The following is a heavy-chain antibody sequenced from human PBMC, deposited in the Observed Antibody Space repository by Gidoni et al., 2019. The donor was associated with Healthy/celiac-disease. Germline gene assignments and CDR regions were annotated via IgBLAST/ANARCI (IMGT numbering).Heavy chain of an antibody. D-gene: IGHD5-12*01. J-gene: IGHJ4*02. CDR2: ISGSGGST. CDR1: GFTFSSYA. Sequence: EVQLLESGGGLVQPGGSLRLTCAASGFTFSSYAMSWVRQAPGKGLEWVSAISGSGGSTYYADSVKGRLTISRENSKNTLYLQMNSLRAEDTAVYYCAKTRGVVATEGYFDYWGKGTLVTVSS. CDR3: AKTRGVVATEGYFDY. V-gene: IGHV3-23*01.